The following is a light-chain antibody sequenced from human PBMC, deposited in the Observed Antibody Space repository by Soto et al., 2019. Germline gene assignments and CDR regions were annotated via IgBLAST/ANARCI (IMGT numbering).Light chain of an antibody. CDR1: PSISRW. J-gene: IGKJ5*01. Sequence: TNSAFALSAYIGDRVTITCRASPSISRWLAWYQPKPGKAPNLLIHDASSLERGVPSRFSGSGSATEFTLTISSLQPDVCATYTCQEYNSYSFCQGTKLDIK. CDR3: QEYNSYS. CDR2: DAS. V-gene: IGKV1-5*01.